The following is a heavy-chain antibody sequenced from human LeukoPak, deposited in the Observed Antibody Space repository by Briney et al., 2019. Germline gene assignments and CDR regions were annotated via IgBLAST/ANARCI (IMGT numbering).Heavy chain of an antibody. V-gene: IGHV3-74*01. CDR2: INSDGSST. J-gene: IGHJ5*02. D-gene: IGHD6-13*01. Sequence: PGGSLRLSCAASGFTFSSYWMHWVRQAPGKGLVWVSRINSDGSSTSYADSVKGRFTISRDNAKNMLYLQMNSLRAEDTAVYYCARDGYSSSWVNWFDPWGQGTLVTVSS. CDR1: GFTFSSYW. CDR3: ARDGYSSSWVNWFDP.